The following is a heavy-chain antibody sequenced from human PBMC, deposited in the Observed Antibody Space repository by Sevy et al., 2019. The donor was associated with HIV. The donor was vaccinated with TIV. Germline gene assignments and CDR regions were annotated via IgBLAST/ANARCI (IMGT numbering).Heavy chain of an antibody. CDR2: INHSGST. D-gene: IGHD2-2*01. J-gene: IGHJ6*02. CDR3: ARGDVLRYCSSTSCRRYYYYGMDV. V-gene: IGHV4-34*01. CDR1: GGSFSGYY. Sequence: SETLSLTCAVYGGSFSGYYWSWIRQPPGKGLEWIGEINHSGSTNYNPSLKSRVTISVDTSKNQFSLKLSSVTAADTAVYYCARGDVLRYCSSTSCRRYYYYGMDVWGQGTMVTVSS.